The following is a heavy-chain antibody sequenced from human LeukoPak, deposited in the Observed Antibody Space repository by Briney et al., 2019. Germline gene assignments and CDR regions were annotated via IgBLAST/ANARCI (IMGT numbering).Heavy chain of an antibody. CDR1: GFTFSSHS. CDR2: ISSSSGTI. J-gene: IGHJ2*01. Sequence: GGSLRLSCAASGFTFSSHSMNWVRQAPGKGLEWVSYISSSSGTIYYADSVKGRFTISRDNAKNSLYLQMNSLRDEDTAVYYCAKDRTVGASYWYFDLWGRGTLVTVSS. V-gene: IGHV3-48*02. D-gene: IGHD1-26*01. CDR3: AKDRTVGASYWYFDL.